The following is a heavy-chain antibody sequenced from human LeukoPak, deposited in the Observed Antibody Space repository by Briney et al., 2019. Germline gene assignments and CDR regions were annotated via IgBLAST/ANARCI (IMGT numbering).Heavy chain of an antibody. V-gene: IGHV3-15*01. CDR3: TTDRVSIRAVGGEKDAFDI. Sequence: GGSLRLSCAASGFTFSNAWMSWVRQAPGKGLEWVGRIKSKTDGWTTHYAAPVKGRFTISRDDSKNTLYLQMNSLKTEDTAVYYCTTDRVSIRAVGGEKDAFDIWGQGTMVTVSS. D-gene: IGHD1-26*01. CDR2: IKSKTDGWTT. J-gene: IGHJ3*02. CDR1: GFTFSNAW.